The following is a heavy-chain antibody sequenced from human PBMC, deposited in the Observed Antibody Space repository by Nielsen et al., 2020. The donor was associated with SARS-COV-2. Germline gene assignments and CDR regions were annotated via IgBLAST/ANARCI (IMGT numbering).Heavy chain of an antibody. V-gene: IGHV4-30-2*01. J-gene: IGHJ3*02. D-gene: IGHD3-16*01. CDR2: IYHSGRT. CDR1: GGSISSGGYS. CDR3: ARGGRITFGGADDAFDI. Sequence: SETLSLTCAVSGGSISSGGYSWSWIRQPPGKGLEWIGYIYHSGRTHYNPSLKSRVTISVDRSKNQFSLKLSSVTAADTAVYYRARGGRITFGGADDAFDIWGQGTMVTVSS.